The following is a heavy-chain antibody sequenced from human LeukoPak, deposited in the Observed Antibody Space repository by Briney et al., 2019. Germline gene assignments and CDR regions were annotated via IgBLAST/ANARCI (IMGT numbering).Heavy chain of an antibody. CDR1: GGSISSSSYY. V-gene: IGHV4-39*07. D-gene: IGHD3-9*01. Sequence: TSETLSLTCTVSGGSISSSSYYWGWIRQPPGKGLEWIGSIYYSGSTYYNPSLKSRVTISVDTSKNQFSLKLSSVTAADTAVYYCARELDWPYYFDYWGQGTLVTVSS. CDR3: ARELDWPYYFDY. CDR2: IYYSGST. J-gene: IGHJ4*02.